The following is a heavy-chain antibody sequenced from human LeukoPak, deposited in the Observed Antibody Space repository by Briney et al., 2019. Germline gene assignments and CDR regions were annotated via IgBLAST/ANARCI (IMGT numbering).Heavy chain of an antibody. V-gene: IGHV1-2*05. Sequence: MFQGRVTMTRDTSISTAYMELSRLTSDDTVVYYCARATGWLPFDYWGQGTLVTVSS. CDR3: ARATGWLPFDY. J-gene: IGHJ4*02. D-gene: IGHD1-1*01.